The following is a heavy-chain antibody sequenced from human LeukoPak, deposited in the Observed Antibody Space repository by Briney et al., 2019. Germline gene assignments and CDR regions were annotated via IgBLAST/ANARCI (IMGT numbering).Heavy chain of an antibody. CDR2: ISYDGSNK. CDR1: GFTFSSYA. D-gene: IGHD2-2*01. J-gene: IGHJ4*02. CDR3: AKPRRDIVVVPAAQRAKYFDY. V-gene: IGHV3-30-3*02. Sequence: PGGSLRLSCAASGFTFSSYAMHWVRQAPGKGLEWVAVISYDGSNKYYADSVKGRFTIPRDNSKNTLYLQMNSLRAEDTAVYYCAKPRRDIVVVPAAQRAKYFDYWGQGTLVTVSS.